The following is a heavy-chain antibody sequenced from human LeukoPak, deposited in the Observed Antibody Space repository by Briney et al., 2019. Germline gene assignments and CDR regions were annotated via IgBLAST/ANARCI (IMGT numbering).Heavy chain of an antibody. CDR3: ATSAQPDYFDY. Sequence: GASVKVSCKASGYTFTSYAISWVRQAPGQGLEWMGGIIPIFGTANYAQKFQGRVTITADESTSTAYMELSSLRSEDTAVYYCATSAQPDYFDYWGQGTLVTVSS. CDR1: GYTFTSYA. D-gene: IGHD6-13*01. V-gene: IGHV1-69*13. CDR2: IIPIFGTA. J-gene: IGHJ4*02.